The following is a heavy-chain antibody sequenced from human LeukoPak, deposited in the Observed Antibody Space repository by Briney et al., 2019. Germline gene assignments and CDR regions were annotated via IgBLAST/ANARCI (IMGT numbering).Heavy chain of an antibody. CDR1: GYSISSGYY. D-gene: IGHD2-2*03. CDR2: IYHSGST. CDR3: ARDILDIAYYAHYYYYYMDV. Sequence: PSETLSLTCTVSGYSISSGYYWGWIRQPPGKGLEWIGSIYHSGSTYYNPSLKSRVTISVDTSKNQFSLKLSSVTAADTAVYYCARDILDIAYYAHYYYYYMDVWGKGTTVTVSS. V-gene: IGHV4-38-2*02. J-gene: IGHJ6*03.